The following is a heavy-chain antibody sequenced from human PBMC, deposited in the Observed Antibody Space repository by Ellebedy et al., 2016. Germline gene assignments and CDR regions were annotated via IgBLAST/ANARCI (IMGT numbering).Heavy chain of an antibody. CDR2: VFYGGST. D-gene: IGHD6-6*01. CDR1: GGSVDTYY. Sequence: SETLSLTXTVSGGSVDTYYWTWIRQSPGKGLEWIGYVFYGGSTKYNPSLRSRVTISLDPSKNQFSLKVTSVAAADTAVYYCARDVSLYSSSPSFDFWGRGTLVTVSS. J-gene: IGHJ4*02. CDR3: ARDVSLYSSSPSFDF. V-gene: IGHV4-59*02.